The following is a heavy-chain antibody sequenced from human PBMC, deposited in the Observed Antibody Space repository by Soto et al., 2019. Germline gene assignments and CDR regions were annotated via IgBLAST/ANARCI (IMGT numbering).Heavy chain of an antibody. J-gene: IGHJ4*02. D-gene: IGHD6-19*01. CDR3: ASHREGQWLVFDH. CDR1: GCTFGDCG. Sequence: GGSLRLSCVVSGCTFGDCGMHWVRQSPGAGLEWVASISKDGLDRYYSESVNSRFTISRDDSKNTMLLQMNRLKVEDTAAYFCASHREGQWLVFDHWGQRTLVTVSS. CDR2: ISKDGLDR. V-gene: IGHV3-30*19.